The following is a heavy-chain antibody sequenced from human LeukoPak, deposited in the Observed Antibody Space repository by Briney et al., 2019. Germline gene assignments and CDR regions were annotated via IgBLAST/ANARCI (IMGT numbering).Heavy chain of an antibody. CDR3: ARIAAAGPSVDY. CDR2: IYTSGST. D-gene: IGHD6-13*01. CDR1: GGSISSSSYY. Sequence: SETLSLTCTVSGGSISSSSYYWSWIRQPAGKGLEWIGRIYTSGSTNYNPSLKSRVTMSVDTSKNQFSLKLSSVTAADTAVYYCARIAAAGPSVDYWGQGTLVTVSS. V-gene: IGHV4-61*02. J-gene: IGHJ4*02.